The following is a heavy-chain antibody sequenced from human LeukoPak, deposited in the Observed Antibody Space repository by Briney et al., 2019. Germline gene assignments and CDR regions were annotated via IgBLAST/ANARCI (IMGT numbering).Heavy chain of an antibody. CDR2: ISSSGSTI. V-gene: IGHV3-48*04. D-gene: IGHD3-10*02. Sequence: GGSLRLSCVASGFTFSSNGMHWVRQAPGKGLEWVSYISSSGSTIYYADSVKGRFTISRDNAKNSLYLQMNSLRAEDTAVYYCAELGITMIGGVWGKGTTVTISS. J-gene: IGHJ6*04. CDR1: GFTFSSNG. CDR3: AELGITMIGGV.